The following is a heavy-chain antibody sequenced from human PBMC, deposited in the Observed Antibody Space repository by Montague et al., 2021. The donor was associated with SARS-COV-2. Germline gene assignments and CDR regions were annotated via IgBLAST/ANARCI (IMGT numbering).Heavy chain of an antibody. V-gene: IGHV3-7*03. CDR2: IKQDGSEK. J-gene: IGHJ4*02. CDR1: GFSFSSYW. CDR3: ARKTGGGY. Sequence: SLRLSCAASGFSFSSYWMSWVRQAPGKGLEWVANIKQDGSEKYXVDSGKGRFTISRDNAKNSLYLQMNSLRAEDTAVYYCARKTGGGYWGQGTLVTVSS. D-gene: IGHD3-16*01.